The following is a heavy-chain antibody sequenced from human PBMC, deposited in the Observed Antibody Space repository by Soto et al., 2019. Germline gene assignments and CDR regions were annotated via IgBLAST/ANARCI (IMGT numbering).Heavy chain of an antibody. Sequence: SETLSLTCTVSGGSISSYDLSWIRQPPGKGLEWIGYIYYSGITNYNPSLKSRVTISVDTSKNQFPLKLSSVTAADTAVYYCARQASYGDYDYWGQGTLVTVSS. D-gene: IGHD4-17*01. CDR1: GGSISSYD. CDR3: ARQASYGDYDY. J-gene: IGHJ4*02. V-gene: IGHV4-59*08. CDR2: IYYSGIT.